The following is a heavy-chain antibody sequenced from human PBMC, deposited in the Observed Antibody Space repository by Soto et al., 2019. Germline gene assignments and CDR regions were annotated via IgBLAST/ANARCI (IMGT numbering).Heavy chain of an antibody. J-gene: IGHJ5*02. D-gene: IGHD6-13*01. V-gene: IGHV4-31*03. CDR3: ARDRIAAEGDWFDP. CDR1: GVSISSGGYY. CDR2: IYYSGST. Sequence: SETLSLTCTVSGVSISSGGYYWSWIRQHPGKGLEWIGYIYYSGSTYYNPSLKSRVTISVDTSKNQFSLKLSSVTAADTAVYYCARDRIAAEGDWFDPWGQGTLVTVSS.